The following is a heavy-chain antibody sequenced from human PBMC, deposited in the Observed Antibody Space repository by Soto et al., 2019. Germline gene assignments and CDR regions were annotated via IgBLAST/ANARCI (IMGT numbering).Heavy chain of an antibody. CDR3: AKDGKVRGWNWFDP. J-gene: IGHJ5*02. D-gene: IGHD3-10*01. V-gene: IGHV3-30*18. Sequence: QVQLVESGGGVVQPGRSLRLSCAASGFTFSSYGMHWVRQAPGKGLEWVAVIPYDGSNKYYADSVKGRFTISRDNSKNTLYLQMNRLRAEDTAVYYCAKDGKVRGWNWFDPWGQGTLVTVSS. CDR1: GFTFSSYG. CDR2: IPYDGSNK.